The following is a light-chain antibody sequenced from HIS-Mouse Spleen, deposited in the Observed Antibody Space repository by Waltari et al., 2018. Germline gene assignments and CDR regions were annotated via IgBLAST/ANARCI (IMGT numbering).Light chain of an antibody. CDR1: SSNIGSNF. CDR3: AAWDDSLSGPV. J-gene: IGLJ2*01. Sequence: QSVLTQPPSASGTPGQRVTISCSGSSSNIGSNFVYRYQHPPGTAPNPLIYRNNQRPSGVPDRFSGSKSGTSASLAISGLRSEDEADYYCAAWDDSLSGPVFGGGTKLTVL. CDR2: RNN. V-gene: IGLV1-47*01.